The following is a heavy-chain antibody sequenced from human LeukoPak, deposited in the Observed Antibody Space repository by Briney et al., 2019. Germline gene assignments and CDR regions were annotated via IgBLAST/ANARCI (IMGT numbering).Heavy chain of an antibody. J-gene: IGHJ4*02. D-gene: IGHD6-19*01. CDR3: ARQSSGWTFDY. CDR1: GYTFTGYY. CDR2: INPNSGGT. Sequence: ASVTVSCKASGYTFTGYYMHWVRQAPGQGLEWMGRINPNSGGTNYAQKFQGRVTMTRDTSISTVYMELSRLRSDDTAVYYCARQSSGWTFDYWGQGTLVTVSS. V-gene: IGHV1-2*06.